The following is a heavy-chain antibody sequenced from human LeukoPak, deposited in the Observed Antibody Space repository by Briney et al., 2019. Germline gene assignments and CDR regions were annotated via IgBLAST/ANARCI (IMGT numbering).Heavy chain of an antibody. CDR2: IIPILGIA. D-gene: IGHD2-2*01. CDR3: ARSLSRYCSSTSCMDAFDI. V-gene: IGHV1-69*02. Sequence: SVKVSCKASGGTFSSYTISWVRQAPGQGLEWIGRIIPILGIANYAQKFQGRVTITADKSTSTAYMELSSLRSEDTAVYYCARSLSRYCSSTSCMDAFDIWGQGTRVTVSS. CDR1: GGTFSSYT. J-gene: IGHJ3*02.